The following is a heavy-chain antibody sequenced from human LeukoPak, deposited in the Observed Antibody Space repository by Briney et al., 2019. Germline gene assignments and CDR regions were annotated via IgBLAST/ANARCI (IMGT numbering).Heavy chain of an antibody. CDR1: GFTFSTYN. D-gene: IGHD3-22*01. CDR3: ARDGGYYNDSSGYSFDS. CDR2: ISSSSSYI. Sequence: GGSLRPSRAASGFTFSTYNMNWVRQAPGKGLEWVSSISSSSSYIYYADSVKGRFTISRDNAKNSLYLQMISLRAEDTALYYCARDGGYYNDSSGYSFDSWGQGTVVTVSS. J-gene: IGHJ4*02. V-gene: IGHV3-21*01.